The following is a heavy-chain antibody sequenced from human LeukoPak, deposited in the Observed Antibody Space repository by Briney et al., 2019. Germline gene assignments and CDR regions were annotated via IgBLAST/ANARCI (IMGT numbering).Heavy chain of an antibody. CDR2: ISSSSYI. CDR3: AREDSYYYGSGSYPFDY. CDR1: GFTFSSYS. Sequence: GGSLRLSCAASGFTFSSYSMNWVRQAPGKGLEWVSSISSSSYIYYADSVKGRFTISRDNAKNSLYLQMNSLRAEDTAVYYCAREDSYYYGSGSYPFDYWGQGTLVTVSS. V-gene: IGHV3-21*01. D-gene: IGHD3-10*01. J-gene: IGHJ4*02.